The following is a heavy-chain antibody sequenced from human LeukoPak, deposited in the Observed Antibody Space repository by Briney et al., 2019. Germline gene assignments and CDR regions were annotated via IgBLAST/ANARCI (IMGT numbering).Heavy chain of an antibody. Sequence: GGSLRLSCAASGFTFSSYWMSWVRQAPGKGLEGVANIKQDGSEKKYVDSVKGRFTISRDNAKNSLYLQMNSLRAEDTAVYFCTRDGLYYYDSSGYRYFDYWGQGTLVTVSS. J-gene: IGHJ4*02. CDR1: GFTFSSYW. CDR3: TRDGLYYYDSSGYRYFDY. V-gene: IGHV3-7*01. CDR2: IKQDGSEK. D-gene: IGHD3-22*01.